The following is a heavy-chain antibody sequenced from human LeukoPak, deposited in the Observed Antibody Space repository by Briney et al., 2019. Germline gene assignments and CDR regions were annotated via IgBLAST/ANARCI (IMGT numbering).Heavy chain of an antibody. D-gene: IGHD3-22*01. V-gene: IGHV4-59*01. CDR2: IYYTGNT. J-gene: IGHJ5*02. CDR1: GASISGYY. CDR3: AREPGFDSSGYLNWFDP. Sequence: KPSETLSLTCTVSGASISGYYWSWIRQPPGKGLDYIGYIYYTGNTNYNPSLKSRVTISVDTSKNQFSLKLSSVTAADTAVYYCAREPGFDSSGYLNWFDPWGQGTLVTVSS.